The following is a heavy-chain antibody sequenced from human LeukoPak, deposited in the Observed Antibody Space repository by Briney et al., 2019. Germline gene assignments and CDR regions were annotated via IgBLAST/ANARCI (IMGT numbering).Heavy chain of an antibody. CDR3: ARAEKTYYFDCSGYDLDY. V-gene: IGHV4-59*01. D-gene: IGHD3-22*01. CDR1: GGSISHYH. CDR2: ISDSGST. J-gene: IGHJ4*02. Sequence: SETLSLTCSVSGGSISHYHWSWIRQPPGKRLEWIGSISDSGSTNYSPSLKSRVTISVDTSKNQFSLKLTSVTAADTAVYYCARAEKTYYFDCSGYDLDYWGQGTLVTVSS.